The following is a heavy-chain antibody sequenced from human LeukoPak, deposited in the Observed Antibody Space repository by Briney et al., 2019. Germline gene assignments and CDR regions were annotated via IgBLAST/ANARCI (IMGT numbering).Heavy chain of an antibody. CDR2: IYGGGST. Sequence: GGSLRLSCVVSGFTVSNNYMKWVRQAPGKGLEWVSTIYGGGSTYYADSVKGRFTISRDNSKNTLYLQMNSLRAEDTAVYYCATVFQTEQIRYDXWSXHXXGXDVWGQGTXVTVSS. J-gene: IGHJ6*02. CDR1: GFTVSNNY. D-gene: IGHD3-3*01. V-gene: IGHV3-53*01. CDR3: ATVFQTEQIRYDXWSXHXXGXDV.